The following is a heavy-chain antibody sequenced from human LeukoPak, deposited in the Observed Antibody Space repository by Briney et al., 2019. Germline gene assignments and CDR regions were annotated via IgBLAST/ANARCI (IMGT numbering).Heavy chain of an antibody. J-gene: IGHJ5*02. D-gene: IGHD3-10*01. V-gene: IGHV4-4*07. Sequence: SETLSLTCTVSGGSISSYYWSWIRQPAGKGLEWIGRIYTSGSTNYNPSLKSRVTISVDTSKNQFSLKLSSVTAADTAVYYCARANRDYYGSGSYSDWFDPWGQGTLVTVSS. CDR2: IYTSGST. CDR1: GGSISSYY. CDR3: ARANRDYYGSGSYSDWFDP.